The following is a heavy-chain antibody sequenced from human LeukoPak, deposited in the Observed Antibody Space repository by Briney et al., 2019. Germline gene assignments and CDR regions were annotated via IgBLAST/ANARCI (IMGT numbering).Heavy chain of an antibody. CDR3: VRGVTRGYIYAD. CDR2: IYYSGST. CDR1: GGSISSYY. V-gene: IGHV4-59*12. J-gene: IGHJ4*02. D-gene: IGHD5-18*01. Sequence: SETLSLTCTVSGGSISSYYWSWIRQPPGKGLEWIGYIYYSGSTNYNPSLKSRVTISLDMSKDQFFLKLRSVTAADTAVYFCVRGVTRGYIYADWGQGTLVTVSS.